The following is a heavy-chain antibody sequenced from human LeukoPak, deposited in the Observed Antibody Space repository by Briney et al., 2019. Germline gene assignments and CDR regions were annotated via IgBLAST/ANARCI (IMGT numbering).Heavy chain of an antibody. D-gene: IGHD6-6*01. Sequence: GGSLRLSCAASGFTFSSYSMTWVRQAPGKGLEWVSYISSTSSTVYYADSVKGRFTISRDNVKNSLYLQMNSLRAGDTAVYYCARGRDSSSSYPGYWGQGTLVTVSS. J-gene: IGHJ4*02. CDR3: ARGRDSSSSYPGY. V-gene: IGHV3-48*01. CDR1: GFTFSSYS. CDR2: ISSTSSTV.